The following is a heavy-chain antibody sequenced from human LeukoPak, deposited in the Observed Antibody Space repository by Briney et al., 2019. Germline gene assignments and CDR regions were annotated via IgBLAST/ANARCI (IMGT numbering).Heavy chain of an antibody. CDR1: GDSVSSNSAA. Sequence: SQTLSLTCAISGDSVSSNSAAWNWIRQSPSRGVEWLGRTYYRSKWYNDYAVSVKSRITINPDTSKNQFSLQLNSVTPEDTAVYYCARGGGYCSGGSCRDWLDPWGQGTLVTVSS. CDR3: ARGGGYCSGGSCRDWLDP. D-gene: IGHD2-15*01. V-gene: IGHV6-1*01. CDR2: TYYRSKWYN. J-gene: IGHJ5*02.